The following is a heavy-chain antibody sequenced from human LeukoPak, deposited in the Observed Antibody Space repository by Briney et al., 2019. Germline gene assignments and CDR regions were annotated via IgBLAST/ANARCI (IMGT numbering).Heavy chain of an antibody. CDR2: IIPIFGTA. D-gene: IGHD3-10*01. J-gene: IGHJ4*02. Sequence: GASVKVSCKASGGTFSSYAISWVQQAPGQGLEWMGGIIPIFGTANYAQKFQGRVTITADESTSTAYMELSSLRSEDTAVYYCARSPGFGESGGFDYWGQGALVTVSS. V-gene: IGHV1-69*13. CDR3: ARSPGFGESGGFDY. CDR1: GGTFSSYA.